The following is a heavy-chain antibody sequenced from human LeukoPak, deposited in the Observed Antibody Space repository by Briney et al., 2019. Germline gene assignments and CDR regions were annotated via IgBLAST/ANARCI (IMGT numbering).Heavy chain of an antibody. CDR2: LYSGGRA. CDR1: EFTVSNNC. V-gene: IGHV3-66*01. CDR3: ARNRAAPEN. J-gene: IGHJ4*01. D-gene: IGHD1-14*01. Sequence: GGSLRLSCAASEFTVSNNCMSWVRQAPGKGLEWVSVLYSGGRAYYTDSVNGRFTISRDNSKNTLYLQMNSLRAEDTAIYYCARNRAAPENWGHGTLVTVSS.